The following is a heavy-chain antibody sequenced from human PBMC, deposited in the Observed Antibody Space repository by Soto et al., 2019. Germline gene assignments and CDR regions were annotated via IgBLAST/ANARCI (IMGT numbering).Heavy chain of an antibody. CDR2: ISASGGNT. V-gene: IGHV3-23*01. J-gene: IGHJ4*02. CDR1: GFTFSNYP. CDR3: AKRDYGDYGARD. D-gene: IGHD4-17*01. Sequence: EVQLLESGGGLVQPGGSLRLSCAGTGFTFSNYPMSWVRQAPGKGLYWVSGISASGGNTYYGDSVKGRLTISRDNSKNTLYSQMNSLRPEDTAVYYCAKRDYGDYGARDWGQGTLVTVSS.